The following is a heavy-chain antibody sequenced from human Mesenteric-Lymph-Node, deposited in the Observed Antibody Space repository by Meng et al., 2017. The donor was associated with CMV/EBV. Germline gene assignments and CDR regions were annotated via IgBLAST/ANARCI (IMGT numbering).Heavy chain of an antibody. V-gene: IGHV4-39*07. Sequence: GSLRLSCSVSGGSLRSTTNQWGWIRQPPGKGLEWTGHINYRGTANYNPSLESQVTMSFDTSNNQFSLYLTSVTAADTAVYYCARASSWNYYGMDVWGQGTTVTVSS. D-gene: IGHD6-13*01. CDR1: GGSLRSTTNQ. CDR2: INYRGTA. CDR3: ARASSWNYYGMDV. J-gene: IGHJ6*02.